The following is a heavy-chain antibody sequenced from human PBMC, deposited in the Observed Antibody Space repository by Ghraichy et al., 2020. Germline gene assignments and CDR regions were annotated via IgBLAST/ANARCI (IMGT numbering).Heavy chain of an antibody. Sequence: GGSLRLSCAASGLIFGRYWMTWVRQASGKGLEWVANINQDGREKYYVASVKGRFTISRDNAKNSLYLQMNGLRAEDTAFYYCSSGDTFDIWGQGTMVAVSS. J-gene: IGHJ3*02. CDR2: INQDGREK. CDR1: GLIFGRYW. V-gene: IGHV3-7*03. CDR3: SSGDTFDI. D-gene: IGHD3-10*01.